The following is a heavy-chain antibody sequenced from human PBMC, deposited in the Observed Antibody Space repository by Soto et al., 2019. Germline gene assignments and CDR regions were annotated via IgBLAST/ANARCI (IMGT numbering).Heavy chain of an antibody. J-gene: IGHJ4*02. D-gene: IGHD6-13*01. CDR2: ISYDGSNK. Sequence: SLRHSCAASGFTFSSYAMHWVRQAPGKGLEWVAVISYDGSNKYYADSVKGRSTISRDNSKNTLYLQMNSLRAEDTAVYYCARGFSTAAAAGFDYWGQGTLVTVSS. CDR1: GFTFSSYA. V-gene: IGHV3-30-3*01. CDR3: ARGFSTAAAAGFDY.